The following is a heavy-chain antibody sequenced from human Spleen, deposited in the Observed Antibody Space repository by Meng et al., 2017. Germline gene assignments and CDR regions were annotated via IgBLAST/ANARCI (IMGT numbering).Heavy chain of an antibody. CDR1: GYTLTELS. V-gene: IGHV1-24*01. CDR3: AKHSNIVATILYYYYGMDV. J-gene: IGHJ6*02. D-gene: IGHD5-12*01. CDR2: FDPEDGET. Sequence: ASVKVSCKVSGYTLTELSMHWVRQAPGKGLEWMGGFDPEDGETIYAQKFQGRVTMTEDTSTDTAYMELSSLRSEDTAVYYCAKHSNIVATILYYYYGMDVWGQGTTVTVSS.